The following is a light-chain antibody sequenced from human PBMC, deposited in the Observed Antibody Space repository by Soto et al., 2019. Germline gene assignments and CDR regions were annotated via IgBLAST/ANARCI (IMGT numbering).Light chain of an antibody. V-gene: IGKV1-27*01. CDR2: SAS. J-gene: IGKJ1*01. CDR1: QGISNY. CDR3: QQYNTAPRT. Sequence: DIPMTQSPSSLSASIGDRVTITCRASQGISNYLAWYQQKPGKVPKLLIYSASTLQSGVPSRFSGSGSGTAFTLTISSLQPEDVATYYCQQYNTAPRTFGQGAKVEIK.